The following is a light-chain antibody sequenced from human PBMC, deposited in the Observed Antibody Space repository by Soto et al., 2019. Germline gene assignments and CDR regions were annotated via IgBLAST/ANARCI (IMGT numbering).Light chain of an antibody. CDR3: QQANSFFALT. CDR2: AAS. Sequence: DIQLTQSPSSVSASIGDSVTITCRASQDISTWLAWYQLKPGKAPKLLIFAASSLLTEVPSRFSGSGSGTEFTLTISGLQAEDFATYYCQQANSFFALTFGGGTHLEIK. J-gene: IGKJ4*01. CDR1: QDISTW. V-gene: IGKV1D-12*01.